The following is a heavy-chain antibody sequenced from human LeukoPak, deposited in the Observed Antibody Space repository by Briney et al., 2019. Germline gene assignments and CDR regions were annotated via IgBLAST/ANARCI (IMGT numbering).Heavy chain of an antibody. J-gene: IGHJ5*02. V-gene: IGHV4-59*08. CDR3: ARRHYYGSSQFDP. D-gene: IGHD3-22*01. Sequence: PSETLSLTCTDSLGSISSYYWSWIRQPPGKGLGRGGYICSNGATNDNPCLKIPITISVDTSKNQFSLKLSSVTAADPGVYYCARRHYYGSSQFDPWGQGTLVTVSS. CDR1: LGSISSYY. CDR2: ICSNGAT.